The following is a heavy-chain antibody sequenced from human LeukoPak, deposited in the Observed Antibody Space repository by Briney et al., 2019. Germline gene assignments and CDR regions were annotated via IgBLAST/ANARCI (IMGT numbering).Heavy chain of an antibody. J-gene: IGHJ6*04. CDR3: ARSLGYCSSTSCSPGRYYGMDV. D-gene: IGHD2-2*01. CDR1: EYTFTSYY. Sequence: ASVKVSCKASEYTFTSYYMHWVRQAPGQGLEWMGIINPSGGSTNYAQKFQGRVTMTRDTSTSTVYMELSSLRSEDTAVYYCARSLGYCSSTSCSPGRYYGMDVWGKGTTVTVSS. CDR2: INPSGGST. V-gene: IGHV1-46*01.